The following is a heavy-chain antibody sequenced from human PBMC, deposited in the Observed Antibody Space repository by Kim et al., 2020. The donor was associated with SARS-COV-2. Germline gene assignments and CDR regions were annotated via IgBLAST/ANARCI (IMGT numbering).Heavy chain of an antibody. CDR2: IYTSGST. CDR3: ATSPGSYVFDY. Sequence: SETLSLTCTVSGGSISSGSYYWSWIRQPAGKGLEWIGRIYTSGSTNYNPSFKSRVTISVDTSKNQFSLKLSSVTAADTAVYYCATSPGSYVFDYWGQGTLVTVSS. J-gene: IGHJ4*02. D-gene: IGHD1-26*01. V-gene: IGHV4-61*02. CDR1: GGSISSGSYY.